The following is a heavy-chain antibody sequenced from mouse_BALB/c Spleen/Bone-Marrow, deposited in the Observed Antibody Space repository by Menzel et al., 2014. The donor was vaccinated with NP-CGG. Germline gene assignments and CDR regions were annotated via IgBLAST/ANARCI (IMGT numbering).Heavy chain of an antibody. D-gene: IGHD2-4*01. CDR1: GFSLTSYG. CDR3: AREATMITWFAY. V-gene: IGHV2-9*02. J-gene: IGHJ3*01. CDR2: IWAGGST. Sequence: VQLVESGPGLVAPSQSLSITCTVSGFSLTSYGVHWVRQPPGKGLEWLGVIWAGGSTNYNSALMSRLSISKDNSKSQVLLKMNSLQTDDTAMYYCAREATMITWFAYWGQGTLVTVSA.